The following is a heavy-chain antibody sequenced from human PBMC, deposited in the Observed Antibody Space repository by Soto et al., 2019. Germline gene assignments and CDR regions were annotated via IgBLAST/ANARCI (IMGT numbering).Heavy chain of an antibody. CDR3: ATPGPPYDSSGYYYYFDY. CDR2: IIPIFGTA. V-gene: IGHV1-69*06. D-gene: IGHD3-22*01. J-gene: IGHJ4*02. Sequence: AVKVSCKASAATFSSYAISWVRQAPGQGLEWMGGIIPIFGTANYAQKFQGRVTITADKSTSTAYMELSSLRSEDTAVYYCATPGPPYDSSGYYYYFDYWGQGTLVTVSS. CDR1: AATFSSYA.